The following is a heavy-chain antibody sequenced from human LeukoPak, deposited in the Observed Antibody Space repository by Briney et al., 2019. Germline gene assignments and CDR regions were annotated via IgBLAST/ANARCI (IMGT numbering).Heavy chain of an antibody. CDR2: VRSDGGSE. D-gene: IGHD2-2*01. CDR3: AEDRYSTSSTFTINPFDY. CDR1: GFTFNSYG. J-gene: IGHJ4*02. Sequence: GGSLRLSCATSGFTFNSYGMNWVRQAPGKGLEWVAFVRSDGGSEYYADSVKGRFSISRDNSKRTVDLQMNSLRLEDTAIYYCAEDRYSTSSTFTINPFDYWGQGILVTVSS. V-gene: IGHV3-30*02.